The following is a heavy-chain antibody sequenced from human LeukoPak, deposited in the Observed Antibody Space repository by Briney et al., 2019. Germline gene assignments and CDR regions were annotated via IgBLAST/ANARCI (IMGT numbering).Heavy chain of an antibody. CDR1: GGSFSGYY. CDR2: INHSGST. J-gene: IGHJ6*03. CDR3: ARRGSSSFYYYYYMDV. V-gene: IGHV4-34*01. D-gene: IGHD6-13*01. Sequence: SETLSLTCAVYGGSFSGYYWTWIRHPTRKRLECIGEINHSGSTNYNPSLKSRVTISVDTSKNQFSLKLSSVTAADTAVYYCARRGSSSFYYYYYMDVWGKGTPVTVSS.